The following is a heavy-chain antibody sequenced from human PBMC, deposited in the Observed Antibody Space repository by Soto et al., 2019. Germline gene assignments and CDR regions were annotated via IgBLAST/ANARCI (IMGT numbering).Heavy chain of an antibody. J-gene: IGHJ6*02. CDR2: IYYSGST. D-gene: IGHD2-15*01. CDR1: GGSISSGVYY. V-gene: IGHV4-31*03. CDR3: TRESSVASYYYGMDV. Sequence: SETLSLTCTVAGGSISSGVYYWSWIRQHPGKGLEWIGYIYYSGSTYYNPSLKSRVTISVDTSKNQFSLKLSSVTAADTAVYYCTRESSVASYYYGMDVWGQGTTVTVSS.